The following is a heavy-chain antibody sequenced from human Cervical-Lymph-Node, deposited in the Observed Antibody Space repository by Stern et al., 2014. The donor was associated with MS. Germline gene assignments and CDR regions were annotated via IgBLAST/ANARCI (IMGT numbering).Heavy chain of an antibody. D-gene: IGHD3-10*01. V-gene: IGHV1-69*06. CDR3: ARDQGDYGSGSEDSWFDP. J-gene: IGHJ5*02. CDR2: IIPMLGTT. Sequence: VQLLESGAEVKKPGSSVKVSCKASRDTFSYSALSWVRQAPGQGLEWMGGIIPMLGTTSYTQKFQGRLTITADTSTSILYMELRSLKFEDTAVYFCARDQGDYGSGSEDSWFDPWGQGTLVTVSS. CDR1: RDTFSYSA.